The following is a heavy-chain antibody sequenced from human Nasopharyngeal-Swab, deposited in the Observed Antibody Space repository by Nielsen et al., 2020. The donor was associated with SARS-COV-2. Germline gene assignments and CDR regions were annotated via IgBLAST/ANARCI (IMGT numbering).Heavy chain of an antibody. D-gene: IGHD4-17*01. J-gene: IGHJ5*02. CDR2: ISSSSSTI. Sequence: GESLKISCAASGFTFSSYSMNWVRQAPGKGLEWVSYISSSSSTIYYADSVKGRFTISRDNAKNSLYLQMNSLRDEDTAVYYCAKQNDYGDYEAPDWFDPWGQGTPVTVSS. CDR1: GFTFSSYS. V-gene: IGHV3-48*02. CDR3: AKQNDYGDYEAPDWFDP.